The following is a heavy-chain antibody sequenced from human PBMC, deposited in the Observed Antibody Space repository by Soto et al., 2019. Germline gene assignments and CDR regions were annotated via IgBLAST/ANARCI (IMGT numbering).Heavy chain of an antibody. V-gene: IGHV6-1*01. CDR3: ARSEEDSDYYYYGMDV. J-gene: IGHJ6*02. CDR2: TYYRSRWYS. D-gene: IGHD2-15*01. Sequence: SETLSLTCVGSGDTVSSNSVAWNWVRQSPSRGLEWLGRTYYRSRWYSDYAVSVRSRIDINADTSKNQVSLQLNSVTPEDTAVYYCARSEEDSDYYYYGMDVWGQGTTVTVSS. CDR1: GDTVSSNSVA.